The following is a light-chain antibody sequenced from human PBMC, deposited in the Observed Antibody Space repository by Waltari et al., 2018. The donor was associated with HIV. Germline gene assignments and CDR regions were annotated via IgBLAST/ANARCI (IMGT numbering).Light chain of an antibody. J-gene: IGLJ1*01. CDR1: SSHVGGYTY. Sequence: QSALTQPASVSGSPGQSITISCTGTSSHVGGYTYVSWYQQHPGKAPKLMIYDVSNRPSGVSNRFSGSKSGNTASLTISGLQAEDEADYYCSSYTSSSTLYVFGTGTKVTVL. CDR2: DVS. V-gene: IGLV2-14*01. CDR3: SSYTSSSTLYV.